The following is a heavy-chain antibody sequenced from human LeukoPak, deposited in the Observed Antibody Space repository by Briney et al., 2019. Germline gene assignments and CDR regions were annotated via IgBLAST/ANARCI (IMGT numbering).Heavy chain of an antibody. CDR3: ARHSDVDTAMGFDY. V-gene: IGHV4-39*01. J-gene: IGHJ4*02. CDR2: IYYSGST. D-gene: IGHD5-18*01. CDR1: GGSISSSSYS. Sequence: SETLSLTCTVSGGSISSSSYSWGWIRQPPGKGLEWIGSIYYSGSTYYNPSLKSRVTISVDTSKNQFSLKLSSVTAADTAVYYCARHSDVDTAMGFDYWGQGTLVTVSS.